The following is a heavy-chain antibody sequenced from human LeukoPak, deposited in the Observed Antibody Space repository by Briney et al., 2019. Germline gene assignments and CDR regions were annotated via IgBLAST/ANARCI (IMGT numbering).Heavy chain of an antibody. CDR3: ASQGGWGDAFDI. CDR1: GGSISSYY. Sequence: SETLSLTCTVSGGSISSYYWSWIRQPAGKGLEWIGRIYTSGSTNYNPSLKSRVTMSVDTSKNQFSLKLSSVTAADTAAYYCASQGGWGDAFDIWGQGTMVTVSS. J-gene: IGHJ3*02. V-gene: IGHV4-4*07. D-gene: IGHD6-19*01. CDR2: IYTSGST.